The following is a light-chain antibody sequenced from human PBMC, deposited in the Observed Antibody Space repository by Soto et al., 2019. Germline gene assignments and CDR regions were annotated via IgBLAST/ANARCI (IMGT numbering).Light chain of an antibody. J-gene: IGKJ1*01. CDR1: QSVSSY. Sequence: DNVLTQSPATLSLSPGERASPSCRASQSVSSYLAWYQQKPGQAPRLLIYGASSRATGIPDRFSGSGSGTDFTLTISRLEPEDFAVYYCQQYGSSPPRTFGQGTKVDIK. V-gene: IGKV3-20*01. CDR3: QQYGSSPPRT. CDR2: GAS.